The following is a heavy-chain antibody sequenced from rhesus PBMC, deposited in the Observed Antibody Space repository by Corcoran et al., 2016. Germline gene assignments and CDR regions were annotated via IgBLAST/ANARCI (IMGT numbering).Heavy chain of an antibody. Sequence: QLQLQASGPGLGKPSETLSLTCAVSCGSISSSNWWSWIRQPPGKGLEWCGRITGSGGSPSSNPSLKSRVTISTATSKNQFSLKLSLVTAADTAVYYCARVYGNMRDYWGQGVLVTVSS. CDR1: CGSISSSNW. CDR2: ITGSGGSP. V-gene: IGHV4-57*01. J-gene: IGHJ4*01. D-gene: IGHD4-35*01. CDR3: ARVYGNMRDY.